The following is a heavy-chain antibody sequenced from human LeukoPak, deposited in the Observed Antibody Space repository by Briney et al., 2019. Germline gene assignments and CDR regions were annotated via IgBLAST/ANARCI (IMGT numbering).Heavy chain of an antibody. J-gene: IGHJ4*02. D-gene: IGHD3-10*01. Sequence: PGTSLRLSCAGSGFSFSSYGMHWVRQAPGKGLEWLGYIWYDGSNPDYVDPVKGRFTISRDNSKNTVYLQMNSLRAEDTAVYHCARFVGSDYTGPFDLWGQGTPVTVSS. CDR2: IWYDGSNP. V-gene: IGHV3-33*01. CDR1: GFSFSSYG. CDR3: ARFVGSDYTGPFDL.